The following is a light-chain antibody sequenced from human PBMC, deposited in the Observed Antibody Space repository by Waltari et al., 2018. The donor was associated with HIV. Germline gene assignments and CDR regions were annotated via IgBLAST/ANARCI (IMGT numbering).Light chain of an antibody. CDR1: SNDVGVYSF. CDR2: DVN. V-gene: IGLV2-11*01. J-gene: IGLJ1*01. Sequence: QSALTQPRSVSGSPGQAVTISCTGTSNDVGVYSFVSWYQQHPGKAPKPMIYDVNKRPSGVPDRFSGSKSGNTASLTITGLQADDEADYFCSSYSSTSSYVFGAGTSVIVL. CDR3: SSYSSTSSYV.